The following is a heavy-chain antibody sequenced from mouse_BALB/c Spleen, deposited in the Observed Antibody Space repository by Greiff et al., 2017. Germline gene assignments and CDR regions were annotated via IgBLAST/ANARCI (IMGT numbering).Heavy chain of an antibody. Sequence: VQLQQSGAELAKPGASVKMSCKASGYTFTSYWMHWVKQRPGQGLEWIGYINPSTGYTEYTQKFKDKATLTADKSSSTAYMQLSSLTSEDSAVYYCARSTMITAWFAYWGQGTLVTVSA. V-gene: IGHV1-7*01. CDR1: GYTFTSYW. J-gene: IGHJ3*01. CDR3: ARSTMITAWFAY. D-gene: IGHD2-4*01. CDR2: INPSTGYT.